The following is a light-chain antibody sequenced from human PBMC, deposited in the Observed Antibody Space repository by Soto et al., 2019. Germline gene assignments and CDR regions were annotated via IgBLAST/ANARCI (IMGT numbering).Light chain of an antibody. Sequence: AIRMTQSPSSFSASTGDRVTITCRASQGISSYLAWYQHKPGKAPKLLIYAASTLQIGVPSRFSGSGSGTDFTLTISCMQSEDFSTFYCQQYYSYSPLTFCQGTKVEIK. J-gene: IGKJ1*01. CDR1: QGISSY. V-gene: IGKV1-8*01. CDR2: AAS. CDR3: QQYYSYSPLT.